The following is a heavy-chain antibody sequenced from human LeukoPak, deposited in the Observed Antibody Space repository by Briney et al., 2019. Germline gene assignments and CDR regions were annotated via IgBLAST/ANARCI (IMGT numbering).Heavy chain of an antibody. CDR1: GYTFTSYD. D-gene: IGHD6-6*01. V-gene: IGHV1-8*01. J-gene: IGHJ4*02. CDR2: MNPNSGNT. CDR3: ASGDSSSPGGDY. Sequence: ASVKVSSKASGYTFTSYDINWVRQATGQGLEWMGWMNPNSGNTSYAQKFQGRVTMTRNTSISTAYMELSSLRSEDTAVYYCASGDSSSPGGDYWGQGTLVTVSS.